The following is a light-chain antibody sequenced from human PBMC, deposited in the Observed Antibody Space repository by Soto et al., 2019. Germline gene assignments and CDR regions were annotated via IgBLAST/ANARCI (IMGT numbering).Light chain of an antibody. J-gene: IGLJ1*01. Sequence: QSALTQPRSVSGSPGQSVTISCTGTSSDVGLYNYVSWYQQHPGKAPKLIIYDVSKRPSGVPDRFSDSKSGNTASLTISGLQAEDEGEYFCCSYGGSYTPYVFGTGTKVTVL. CDR2: DVS. CDR1: SSDVGLYNY. CDR3: CSYGGSYTPYV. V-gene: IGLV2-11*01.